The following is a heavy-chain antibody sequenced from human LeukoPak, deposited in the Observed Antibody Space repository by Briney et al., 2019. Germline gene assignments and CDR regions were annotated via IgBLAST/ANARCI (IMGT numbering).Heavy chain of an antibody. CDR2: IYYTGST. CDR1: GDSISSSY. Sequence: PSETLSLTCTVFGDSISSSYWNWIRQPPGKGLEWIGYIYYTGSTTYNPSLKSRVTISVDTSKNQFSLKLNSVTAADTAVYYCSRGRAASFDMWGQGTVVTVSS. V-gene: IGHV4-59*01. CDR3: SRGRAASFDM. J-gene: IGHJ3*02. D-gene: IGHD5-12*01.